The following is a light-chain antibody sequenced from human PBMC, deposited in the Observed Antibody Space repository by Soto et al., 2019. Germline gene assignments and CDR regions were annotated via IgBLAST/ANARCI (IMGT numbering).Light chain of an antibody. CDR3: LQDYNYPRT. Sequence: SAVSVSEGYSITLXCRASQGIRNDLGWYQQKPGKAPKLLIYAASSLQSGVPSRFSGSGSGTDFTLTISSLQPEDFATYYCLQDYNYPRTFGQGTKVDI. J-gene: IGKJ1*01. V-gene: IGKV1-6*01. CDR2: AAS. CDR1: QGIRND.